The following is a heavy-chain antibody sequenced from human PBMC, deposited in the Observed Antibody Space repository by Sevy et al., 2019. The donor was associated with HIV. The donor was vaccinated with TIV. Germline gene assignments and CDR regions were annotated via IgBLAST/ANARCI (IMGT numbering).Heavy chain of an antibody. J-gene: IGHJ4*02. CDR1: GFTFSSYE. CDR2: ISSSGSTI. Sequence: GGSLRLSCAASGFTFSSYEMNWVRQAPGKGLEWVSYISSSGSTIYYADSVKGRFTISRDNAKNSLYLQMNSLRAEDTAVYYCARDRRDYYDSSGYFDYWGQGTLVTVSS. D-gene: IGHD3-22*01. CDR3: ARDRRDYYDSSGYFDY. V-gene: IGHV3-48*03.